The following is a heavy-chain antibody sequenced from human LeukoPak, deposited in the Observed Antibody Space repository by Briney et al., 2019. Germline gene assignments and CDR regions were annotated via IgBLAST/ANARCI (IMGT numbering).Heavy chain of an antibody. V-gene: IGHV4-61*01. D-gene: IGHD5-24*01. CDR2: TYYSGST. J-gene: IGHJ4*02. CDR3: ARHVEMATISPHFDY. CDR1: GGSISSSSYY. Sequence: PSETLSLTCTVSGGSISSSSYYWSWIRQPPGKGLEWIGYTYYSGSTNYNPSLKSRVTISVDTSKNQFSLKLSSVTAADTAVYYCARHVEMATISPHFDYWGREPWSPSPQ.